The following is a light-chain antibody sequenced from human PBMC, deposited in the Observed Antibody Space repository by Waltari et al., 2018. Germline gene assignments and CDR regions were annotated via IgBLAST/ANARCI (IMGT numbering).Light chain of an antibody. J-gene: IGKJ3*01. Sequence: DIQMTQSPSTLSASVGDRVTITCRASQTISIWLAWYQQKPGKAPKLLIYKAYSLESGVPSRFSGSGSGTEFTLTISSLQPDDFATYYCQQYSTFPFTFGPGTKVGIK. V-gene: IGKV1-5*03. CDR3: QQYSTFPFT. CDR1: QTISIW. CDR2: KAY.